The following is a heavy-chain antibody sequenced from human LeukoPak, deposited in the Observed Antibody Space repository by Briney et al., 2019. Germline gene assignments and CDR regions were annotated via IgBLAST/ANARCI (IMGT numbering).Heavy chain of an antibody. Sequence: EASVKVSCEPSGYTFTTYGISWVRQATGQGLDWIGWVSAYNVNTNYAQKLQGRVTMTTDTSTSTGYMELRSLRSDDTDVYYCARGNSNVYWGQGTLVTVSA. CDR2: VSAYNVNT. CDR1: GYTFTTYG. V-gene: IGHV1-18*01. D-gene: IGHD4-11*01. CDR3: ARGNSNVY. J-gene: IGHJ4*02.